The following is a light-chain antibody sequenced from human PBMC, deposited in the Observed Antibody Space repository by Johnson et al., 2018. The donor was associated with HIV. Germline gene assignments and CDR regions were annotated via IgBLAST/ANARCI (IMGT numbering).Light chain of an antibody. CDR1: SSNIGNNY. J-gene: IGLJ1*01. Sequence: HSVLTQPPSVSAAPGQKVTISCSGSSSNIGNNYVSWYQQLPGTAPKVLIYDNHKRPSGIPDRFSGSKSGTSATLGITGLQTGDEADYYCGTWDISLSAKVFGTGTKVTV. CDR2: DNH. CDR3: GTWDISLSAKV. V-gene: IGLV1-51*01.